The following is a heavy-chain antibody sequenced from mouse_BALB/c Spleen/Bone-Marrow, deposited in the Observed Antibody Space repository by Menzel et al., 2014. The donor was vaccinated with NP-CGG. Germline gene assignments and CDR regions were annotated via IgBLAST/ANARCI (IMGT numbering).Heavy chain of an antibody. CDR2: IYPGDGDT. V-gene: IGHV1-80*01. J-gene: IGHJ4*01. CDR1: GYAFSSYW. Sequence: VQGVESGAERVRPGSSVKISCKASGYAFSSYWMNWVKQRPGQGLEWIGQIYPGDGDTNYNGKFKGKATLTADKSSSTAYMQLSSLTSEDSAVYFCARWITTVVAPYVMDYWGQGTSVTVSS. CDR3: ARWITTVVAPYVMDY. D-gene: IGHD1-1*01.